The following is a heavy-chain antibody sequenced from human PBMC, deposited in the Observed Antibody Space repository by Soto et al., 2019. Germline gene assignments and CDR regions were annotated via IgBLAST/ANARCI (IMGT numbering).Heavy chain of an antibody. D-gene: IGHD4-17*01. V-gene: IGHV3-48*02. CDR3: ARENYGDYLNWFDP. CDR1: GFTVSNNY. CDR2: ISSSSSTI. Sequence: TGGSLRLSCAASGFTVSNNYMNWVRQAPGKGLEWVSYISSSSSTIYYADSVKGRFTISRDNAKNSLYLQMNSLRDEDTAVYYCARENYGDYLNWFDPWGQGTLVTVSS. J-gene: IGHJ5*02.